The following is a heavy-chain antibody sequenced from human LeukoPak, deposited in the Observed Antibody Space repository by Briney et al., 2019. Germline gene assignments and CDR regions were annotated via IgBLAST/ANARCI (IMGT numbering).Heavy chain of an antibody. Sequence: PGGSLRLACAASGFTFNNYGMNWVRQAPGKRLEWVSSIAGSGGFKYYADSLKGRFTISRDNAKNSLYLQMNSLRAEDTAIYYCARDRGRYCSGGSCHSEPGYWGQGTLVTVSS. V-gene: IGHV3-21*01. CDR2: IAGSGGFK. CDR1: GFTFNNYG. J-gene: IGHJ4*02. D-gene: IGHD2-15*01. CDR3: ARDRGRYCSGGSCHSEPGY.